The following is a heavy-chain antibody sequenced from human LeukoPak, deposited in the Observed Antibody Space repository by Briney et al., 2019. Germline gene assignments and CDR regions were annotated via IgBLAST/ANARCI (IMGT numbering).Heavy chain of an antibody. D-gene: IGHD5-18*01. CDR1: GFTFSSYW. CDR2: INSDGSST. Sequence: GGSLRLSCAAPGFTFSSYWMHWVRQAPGKGLVWVSRINSDGSSTSYADSVKGRFTISRDNAKNTLYLQMNSLRAEDTAVYYCASWGYSYGPPSNYGMDVWGQGTTVTVSS. V-gene: IGHV3-74*01. CDR3: ASWGYSYGPPSNYGMDV. J-gene: IGHJ6*02.